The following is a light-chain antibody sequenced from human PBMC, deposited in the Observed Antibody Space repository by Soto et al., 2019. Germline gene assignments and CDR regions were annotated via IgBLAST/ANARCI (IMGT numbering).Light chain of an antibody. CDR1: QSISSSY. CDR2: GAC. V-gene: IGKV3-20*01. Sequence: DIVLTQSPGTLSLSPGDRATLSCRASQSISSSYVAWHQQTPGPANRLIIYGACSRATGIPDRFSGSGSGTVFTLTISRLEPEDFAVYYCQQYGSSPWTFGQGTKVDIK. J-gene: IGKJ1*01. CDR3: QQYGSSPWT.